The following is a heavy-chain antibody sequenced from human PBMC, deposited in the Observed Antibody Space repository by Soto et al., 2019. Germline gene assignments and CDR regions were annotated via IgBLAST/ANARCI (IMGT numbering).Heavy chain of an antibody. Sequence: GGSLRLSCAASGFSVRTNYMSWVRQAPGKGLEWVSVFESGGSIYYADSVKGRFIISRDYAKNTVYLQMNSLRADDTAVYYCERDGVTPHFFDYWGQGTLVTVSS. D-gene: IGHD2-21*02. J-gene: IGHJ4*02. CDR2: FESGGSI. CDR1: GFSVRTNY. V-gene: IGHV3-53*01. CDR3: ERDGVTPHFFDY.